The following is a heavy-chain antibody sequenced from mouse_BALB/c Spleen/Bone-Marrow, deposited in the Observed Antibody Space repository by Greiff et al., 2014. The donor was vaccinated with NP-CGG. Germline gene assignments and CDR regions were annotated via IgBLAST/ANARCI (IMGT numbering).Heavy chain of an antibody. J-gene: IGHJ3*01. Sequence: EVQLVESGGGLVQPGGSLKLSCATSGFTFSDYYMYWVRQTPEKRLEWVAYISNGGGSTYCPDTVKGRFTISRDNAKNTLYLQMSRLKSEDTAMYYCARPLYDGYYVAYWGQGTLVTVSA. D-gene: IGHD2-3*01. CDR2: ISNGGGST. CDR1: GFTFSDYY. V-gene: IGHV5-12*02. CDR3: ARPLYDGYYVAY.